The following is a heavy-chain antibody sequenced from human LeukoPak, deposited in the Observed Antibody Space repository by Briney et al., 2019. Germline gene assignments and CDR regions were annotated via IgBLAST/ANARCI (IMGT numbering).Heavy chain of an antibody. CDR2: ISYDGTHK. Sequence: GGSLRLSCAASGFTFSTYDMHWVRQAPGKGLEWVASISYDGTHKSYADSVKGRFTISGDNSENTVYLQMNSLRAEDTAVYYCAKESDAFDIWGQGTMVTVSS. J-gene: IGHJ3*02. CDR1: GFTFSTYD. CDR3: AKESDAFDI. V-gene: IGHV3-30*18.